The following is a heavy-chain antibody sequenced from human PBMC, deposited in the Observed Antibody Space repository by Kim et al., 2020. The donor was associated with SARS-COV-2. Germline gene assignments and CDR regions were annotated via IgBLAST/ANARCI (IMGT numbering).Heavy chain of an antibody. V-gene: IGHV3-74*01. CDR3: ARDRADAFDI. CDR2: T. J-gene: IGHJ3*02. Sequence: TNYADSVKGRFTISRDNAKNTLYLQMSSLRAEDTAVYFCARDRADAFDIWGQGAMVTVSS.